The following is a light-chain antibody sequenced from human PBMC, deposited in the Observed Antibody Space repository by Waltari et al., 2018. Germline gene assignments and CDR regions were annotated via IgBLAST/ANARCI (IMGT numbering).Light chain of an antibody. CDR3: QQYYSIPWT. CDR2: WAF. V-gene: IGKV4-1*01. CDR1: QSVLYSSDNKNY. J-gene: IGKJ1*01. Sequence: DIVMTQSPDSLAVSLGERATVNCKSSQSVLYSSDNKNYLAWYQQKPGQPPKLLIYWAFTRESGVPERCSGSGSGTDFTLSINSLQAEDVAVYYCQQYYSIPWTFGQGTKVEIK.